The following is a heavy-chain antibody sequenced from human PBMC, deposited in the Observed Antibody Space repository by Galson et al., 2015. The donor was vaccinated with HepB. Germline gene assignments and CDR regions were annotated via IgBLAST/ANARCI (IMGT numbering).Heavy chain of an antibody. Sequence: SLRLSCAASGFTFRGYWMHWVRHAPGQGLVWVSRIKSDGSITSYADSVRGRFTVSRDNVKNTLYLQMNSLGADDTAVYYCAREDCWQLARHSDHWGQGSLVTASS. CDR1: GFTFRGYW. D-gene: IGHD6-6*01. J-gene: IGHJ4*02. CDR2: IKSDGSIT. V-gene: IGHV3-74*01. CDR3: AREDCWQLARHSDH.